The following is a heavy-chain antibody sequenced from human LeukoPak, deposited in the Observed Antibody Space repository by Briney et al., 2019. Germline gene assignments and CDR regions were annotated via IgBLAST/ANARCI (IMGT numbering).Heavy chain of an antibody. D-gene: IGHD1-1*01. V-gene: IGHV3-53*01. Sequence: GGSLRLSCAASGFTVISNLMTWVRQSPGRGLEWLSSIYSGDATYYADSVKGRFTISRDNSKNTLYLQMNSLRADDTAVYYCARALSQELIRFSQDWGQGTLVSVSS. CDR3: ARALSQELIRFSQD. CDR2: IYSGDAT. J-gene: IGHJ1*01. CDR1: GFTVISNL.